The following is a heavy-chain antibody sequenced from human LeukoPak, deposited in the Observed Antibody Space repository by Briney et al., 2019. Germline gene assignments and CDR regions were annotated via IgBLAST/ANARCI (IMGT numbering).Heavy chain of an antibody. CDR1: GFTFSSYS. CDR3: ARVLYGGSYQFDY. CDR2: ISSSSSYI. V-gene: IGHV3-21*01. J-gene: IGHJ4*02. D-gene: IGHD1-26*01. Sequence: GGSLRLSCAASGFTFSSYSMNWVRQAPGKGLEWVSSISSSSSYIYYADSVKGRFTISRDNAKNSLYLQMNSLRAEDTAVYYCARVLYGGSYQFDYWGQGTLVTVSS.